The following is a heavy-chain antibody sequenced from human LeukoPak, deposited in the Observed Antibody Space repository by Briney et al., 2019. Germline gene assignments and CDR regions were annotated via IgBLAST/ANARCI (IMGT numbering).Heavy chain of an antibody. Sequence: SLRLSWAASGFTLDDYAMHWGRHAPGKGLEWVSGISGNSGSISYADSVKGRFTISRDNAKNSRYLQMNSLRAEDTALYYCATLRFASPSDYWGQGTLVTVSS. CDR1: GFTLDDYA. V-gene: IGHV3-9*01. CDR3: ATLRFASPSDY. D-gene: IGHD5-12*01. J-gene: IGHJ4*02. CDR2: ISGNSGSI.